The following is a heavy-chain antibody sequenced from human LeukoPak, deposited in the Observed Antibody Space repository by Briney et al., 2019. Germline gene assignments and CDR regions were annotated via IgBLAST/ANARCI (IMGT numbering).Heavy chain of an antibody. D-gene: IGHD4-23*01. V-gene: IGHV4-34*01. Sequence: SETLSLTFAVSGGSFSCVFWNWIRPPPGKGLEWIAEINHRGITNYSPSLKSRVTISVDTSKNQFSLKLTSVTAADTGVYYCARDPTTVVTLPHYFDDWGQGTLVTVSS. CDR3: ARDPTTVVTLPHYFDD. CDR1: GGSFSCVF. CDR2: INHRGIT. J-gene: IGHJ4*02.